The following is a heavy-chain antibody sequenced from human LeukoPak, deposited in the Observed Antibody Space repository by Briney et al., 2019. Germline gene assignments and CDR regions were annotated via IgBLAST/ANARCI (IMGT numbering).Heavy chain of an antibody. J-gene: IGHJ4*02. D-gene: IGHD3-10*01. CDR3: TRVYGYYVDY. Sequence: GESLKISCKCSGYTFSSYWIGWVRQMPGKGLDWMGIIYPGDSNTRYSPSFQGQVTISADKTISTAYLQWSSLKASDTAMYYCTRVYGYYVDYWGQGTLVTVSS. V-gene: IGHV5-51*01. CDR2: IYPGDSNT. CDR1: GYTFSSYW.